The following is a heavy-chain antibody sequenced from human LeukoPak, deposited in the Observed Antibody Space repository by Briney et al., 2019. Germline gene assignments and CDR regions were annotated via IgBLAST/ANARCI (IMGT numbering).Heavy chain of an antibody. D-gene: IGHD1-7*01. V-gene: IGHV3-30*02. CDR3: ARGNSNGFDI. CDR1: GFSFSDYG. CDR2: IRYDGTGQ. Sequence: GGSLRLSRAASGFSFSDYGMDWVRQAPGKGLEWVSFIRYDGTGQYYADSVKGRLTISRDNSKNMLYLQLNSVRPDDTAVYYCARGNSNGFDIWGQGTMVTVSS. J-gene: IGHJ3*02.